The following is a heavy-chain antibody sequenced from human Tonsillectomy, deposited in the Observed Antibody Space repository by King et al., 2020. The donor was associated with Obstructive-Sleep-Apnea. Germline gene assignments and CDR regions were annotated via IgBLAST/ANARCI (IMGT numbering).Heavy chain of an antibody. CDR1: GFTFSNAW. V-gene: IGHV3-15*01. D-gene: IGHD3-3*01. CDR3: TEAVFWRGYYRGY. Sequence: VQLVESGGGLVKPGGSLRLSCAASGFTFSNAWMSWVRQAPGKGLEWVGRISSKTGGGQTDYAAPVKVKFTSSRDESTNKLDLQMNSLKIEDTAVYYCTEAVFWRGYYRGYWGQGTLVTVSS. J-gene: IGHJ4*02. CDR2: ISSKTGGGQT.